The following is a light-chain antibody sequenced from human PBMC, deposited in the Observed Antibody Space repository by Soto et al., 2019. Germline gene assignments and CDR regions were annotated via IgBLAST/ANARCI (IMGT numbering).Light chain of an antibody. V-gene: IGLV2-14*01. J-gene: IGLJ2*01. CDR1: SSDVGRYKF. CDR3: SSSTSTSTLMI. CDR2: EVS. Sequence: QLVLTQPASVSASPGQSITISCTGTSSDVGRYKFVSWYQQYPGKGPRLMMYEVSNRPSGVSNRFSGSKSGNTASLTISGLQTEDEAIYYCSSSTSTSTLMIFGGGTKLTVL.